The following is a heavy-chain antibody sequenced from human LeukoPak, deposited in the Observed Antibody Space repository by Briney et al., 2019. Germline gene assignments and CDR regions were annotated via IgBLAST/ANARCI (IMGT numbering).Heavy chain of an antibody. V-gene: IGHV3-30-3*01. CDR2: VASDGSHT. CDR3: ARERQDTILHSGAFDI. Sequence: GGCLRLSCAASGFTFSTYLMHWVRQAPGKGLEWVADVASDGSHTFYVESVKGRFTISRDNSKNTLYLQMNSLRAEDTAVYFCARERQDTILHSGAFDIWGQGTMVPVSS. J-gene: IGHJ3*02. CDR1: GFTFSTYL. D-gene: IGHD2-21*01.